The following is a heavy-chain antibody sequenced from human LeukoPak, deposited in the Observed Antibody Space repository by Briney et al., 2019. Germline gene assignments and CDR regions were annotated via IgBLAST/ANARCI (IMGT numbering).Heavy chain of an antibody. D-gene: IGHD3-9*01. J-gene: IGHJ4*02. CDR3: TTDLTWFNFAY. V-gene: IGHV3-15*01. CDR1: GFSFSDVW. Sequence: GGSLRLSCAASGFSFSDVWMTWVRQAPGRGLEWLGRIKGASDGGTTDLAAPVKGRFTMSRDDSKNTVYLQMDRLQTEDTAVYYCTTDLTWFNFAYWGQGTLVTVSS. CDR2: IKGASDGGTT.